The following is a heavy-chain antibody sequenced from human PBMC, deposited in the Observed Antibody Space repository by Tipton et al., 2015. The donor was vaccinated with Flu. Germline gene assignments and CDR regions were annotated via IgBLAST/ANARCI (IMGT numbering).Heavy chain of an antibody. CDR3: ARHGGHFVWLLNDAFDI. Sequence: TLSLTCTVSGGSISSYYWSWIRQPPGKGLEWIGYIYYSGSTNYNPSRKSRVTISVDTSKNQFSLKLSSVTAADTAVYYCARHGGHFVWLLNDAFDIWGQGTMVTVSS. J-gene: IGHJ3*02. CDR1: GGSISSYY. CDR2: IYYSGST. V-gene: IGHV4-59*08. D-gene: IGHD3-9*01.